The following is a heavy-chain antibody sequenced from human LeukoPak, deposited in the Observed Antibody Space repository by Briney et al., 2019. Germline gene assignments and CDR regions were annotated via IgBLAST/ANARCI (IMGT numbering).Heavy chain of an antibody. CDR2: INHSGST. CDR1: GGSFSGYY. Sequence: PSETLSLTCAVYGGSFSGYYWSWIRQPPGKGLEWIGEINHSGSTNYNPSLKSRVTISVDTSKNQFSLKLSSETAADTAVYYCARRARSWYYYGMDVWGQGTTVTVSS. D-gene: IGHD6-13*01. J-gene: IGHJ6*02. V-gene: IGHV4-34*01. CDR3: ARRARSWYYYGMDV.